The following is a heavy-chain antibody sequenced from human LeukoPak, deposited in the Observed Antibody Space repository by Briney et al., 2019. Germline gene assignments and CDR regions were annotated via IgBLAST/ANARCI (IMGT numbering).Heavy chain of an antibody. D-gene: IGHD6-19*01. Sequence: SETLSLTCAVSGGSISSSNWWSWIRQPPGKGLEWIGEIYHSGSTNYNPSLKSRVTISVDTSKNQFSLKLSSVTAADTAVYYCARGEVAVAVYFDYWGQGTLVTVSS. CDR2: IYHSGST. CDR3: ARGEVAVAVYFDY. J-gene: IGHJ4*02. V-gene: IGHV4-4*02. CDR1: GGSISSSNW.